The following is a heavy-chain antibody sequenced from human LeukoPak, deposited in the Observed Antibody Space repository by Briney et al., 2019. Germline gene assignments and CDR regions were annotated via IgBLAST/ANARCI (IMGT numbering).Heavy chain of an antibody. V-gene: IGHV4-59*12. CDR3: ARGNRILRFLELVRPTAFDY. CDR1: GGSISSYY. J-gene: IGHJ4*02. CDR2: IYYSGST. Sequence: SETLSLTCTVSGGSISSYYWSWIRQPPGKGLEWIGYIYYSGSTNCNPSLKSRVTISVDTSKNQFSLKLSSVTAADTAVYYCARGNRILRFLELVRPTAFDYWGQGTLVTVSS. D-gene: IGHD3-3*01.